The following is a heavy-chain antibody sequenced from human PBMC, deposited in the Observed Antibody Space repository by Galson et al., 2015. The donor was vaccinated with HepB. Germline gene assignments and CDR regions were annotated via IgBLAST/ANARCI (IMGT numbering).Heavy chain of an antibody. CDR1: GFTFSSYG. Sequence: SLRLSCAASGFTFSSYGMHWVRQAPGKGLEWVAVISYDGSNKYYADSVKGRFTISRDNSKNTLYLQMNSLRAEDTAVYYCAKEIAARPVDLLDYWGQGTLVTVSS. CDR2: ISYDGSNK. D-gene: IGHD6-6*01. CDR3: AKEIAARPVDLLDY. J-gene: IGHJ4*02. V-gene: IGHV3-30*18.